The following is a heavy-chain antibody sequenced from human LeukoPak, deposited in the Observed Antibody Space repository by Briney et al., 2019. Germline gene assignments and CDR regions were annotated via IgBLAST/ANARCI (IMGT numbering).Heavy chain of an antibody. CDR1: GFTFSSYA. V-gene: IGHV3-48*04. J-gene: IGHJ4*02. D-gene: IGHD4-23*01. Sequence: GGSLRLSCAASGFTFSSYAMSWVRQAPGKGLEWVSYISSSGSTIYYADSVKGRFTISRDNAKNSLYLQMNSLRAEDTAVYYCARMAGGNWDYFDYWGQGTLVTVSS. CDR2: ISSSGSTI. CDR3: ARMAGGNWDYFDY.